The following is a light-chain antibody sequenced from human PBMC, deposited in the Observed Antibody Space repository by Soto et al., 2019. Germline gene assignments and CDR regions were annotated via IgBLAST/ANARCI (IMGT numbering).Light chain of an antibody. J-gene: IGKJ2*01. Sequence: EIVLTQSPGTLSLSPGERATLSCRASQSISNNYLAWYQQKPGRAPRLLIYGASSGATGIPDRFSGSGSGTDFTLTISRLETEDFAVYYCQQYGSSPYTFGQGTKLEIK. CDR3: QQYGSSPYT. V-gene: IGKV3-20*01. CDR2: GAS. CDR1: QSISNNY.